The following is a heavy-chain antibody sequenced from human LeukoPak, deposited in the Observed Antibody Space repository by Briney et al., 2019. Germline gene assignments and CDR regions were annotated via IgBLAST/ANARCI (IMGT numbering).Heavy chain of an antibody. V-gene: IGHV3-21*01. Sequence: GGSLRLSCAASGFTFSTYSMNWVRQAPGKGLEWVSSISSSSSYIYYADSVKGRFTISRDNAKNSLYLQMNSLRAEDTALYYCAKWDSSGFWSGYTYDFDYWGQETLVTVSS. D-gene: IGHD3-3*01. CDR2: ISSSSSYI. J-gene: IGHJ4*02. CDR1: GFTFSTYS. CDR3: AKWDSSGFWSGYTYDFDY.